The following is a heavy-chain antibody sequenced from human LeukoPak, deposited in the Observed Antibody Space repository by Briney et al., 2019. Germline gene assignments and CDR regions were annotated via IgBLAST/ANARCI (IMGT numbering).Heavy chain of an antibody. Sequence: PSETLSLTCTVSGGSISSSSYYWGWIRQPPGKGLEWIGSIYYSGSTHYNPSLKSRVTISVDTSKNQFSLKLSSVTAADTAVYYCARGYSSGLGYWGQGTLVTVSS. D-gene: IGHD6-19*01. CDR1: GGSISSSSYY. CDR2: IYYSGST. J-gene: IGHJ4*02. CDR3: ARGYSSGLGY. V-gene: IGHV4-39*07.